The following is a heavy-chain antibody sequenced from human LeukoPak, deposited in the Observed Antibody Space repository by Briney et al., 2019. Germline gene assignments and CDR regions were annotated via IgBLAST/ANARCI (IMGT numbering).Heavy chain of an antibody. CDR1: GFTVSTNC. CDR3: AKDVSFVGYHYYGMDV. J-gene: IGHJ6*02. V-gene: IGHV3-53*01. CDR2: IYSGGTT. Sequence: GGSLKLSFAASGFTVSTNCMTWVRRAPGKGLEWVSTIYSGGTTYYADSVMGRFTISRHNSRNTLYLQMNSLRAEDTALYFCAKDVSFVGYHYYGMDVWGQGTTVTVSS.